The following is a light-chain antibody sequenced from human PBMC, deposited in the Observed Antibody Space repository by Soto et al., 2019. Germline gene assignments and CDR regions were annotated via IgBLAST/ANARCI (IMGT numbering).Light chain of an antibody. V-gene: IGLV3-21*04. J-gene: IGLJ6*01. Sequence: SYELTQPPSVSVAPGKTARITCGGNNIGSKSVHWYQQKPGQAPVLVIYYDSDRPSGIPERFSGTNSGNTDTLTISRVEAGYEADYYCQVWDSSSDHLNVFGSGTQLTVL. CDR3: QVWDSSSDHLNV. CDR2: YDS. CDR1: NIGSKS.